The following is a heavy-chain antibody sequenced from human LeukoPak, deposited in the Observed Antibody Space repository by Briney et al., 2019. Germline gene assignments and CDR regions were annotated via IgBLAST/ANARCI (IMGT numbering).Heavy chain of an antibody. Sequence: SETLSLTCAVYGGSFSGYYWSWIRQPPGKGLEWIGEINHSGSTNYNPSLKSRVTISVDTSKNQFSLELSSVTAADTAVYYCARGNYECSVDYWGQGTLVTVSS. CDR2: INHSGST. D-gene: IGHD2-15*01. CDR1: GGSFSGYY. V-gene: IGHV4-34*01. CDR3: ARGNYECSVDY. J-gene: IGHJ4*02.